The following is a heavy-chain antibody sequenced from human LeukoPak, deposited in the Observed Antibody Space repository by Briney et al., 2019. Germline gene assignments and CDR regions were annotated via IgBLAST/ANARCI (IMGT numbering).Heavy chain of an antibody. CDR3: ARPKWELSSGFDY. V-gene: IGHV4-39*01. CDR1: GGSISSSSYY. J-gene: IGHJ4*02. Sequence: PSETLSLTCSVSGGSISSSSYYWGWIRQPPGKGLEWIGSIYYSGSTYYNPSLKSRVTISVDTSKNQFSLKLSSVTAADTAVYYCARPKWELSSGFDYWGQGTLVTVSS. CDR2: IYYSGST. D-gene: IGHD1-26*01.